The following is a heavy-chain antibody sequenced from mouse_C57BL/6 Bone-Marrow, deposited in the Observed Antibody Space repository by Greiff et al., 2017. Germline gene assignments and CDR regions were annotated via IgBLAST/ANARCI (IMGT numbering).Heavy chain of an antibody. V-gene: IGHV5-4*01. CDR3: ARERGGYYYGSDY. CDR1: GFTFSSYA. J-gene: IGHJ2*01. CDR2: ISDGGSYT. D-gene: IGHD1-1*01. Sequence: EVQGVESGGGLVKPGGSLKLSCAASGFTFSSYAMSWVRQTPEKRLEWVATISDGGSYTYYPDNVKGRFTISRDNAKNNLYLQMSHLKSEDTAMYYCARERGGYYYGSDYWGQGTTLTVSS.